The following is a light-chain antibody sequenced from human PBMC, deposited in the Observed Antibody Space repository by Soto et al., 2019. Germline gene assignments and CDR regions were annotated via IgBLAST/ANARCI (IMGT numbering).Light chain of an antibody. V-gene: IGKV1-5*01. Sequence: DVLLTKTPPTLSASVGDRVTITCRASQSIRYYLAWYQQMPGKAPKLLIYGASSLQSGVPSRFSGSGSGTEFTLTISSLQPADVATYFCQNQNSYPLTCGQGTKV. CDR3: QNQNSYPLT. CDR2: GAS. J-gene: IGKJ1*01. CDR1: QSIRYY.